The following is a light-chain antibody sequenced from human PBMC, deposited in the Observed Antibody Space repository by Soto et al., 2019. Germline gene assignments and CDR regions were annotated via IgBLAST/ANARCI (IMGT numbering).Light chain of an antibody. CDR3: SSYTGSSTFV. CDR2: DVN. V-gene: IGLV2-14*01. J-gene: IGLJ1*01. Sequence: QSVLTQPASVSGSPGQSITISCTGTSSDVGGYDYVSWYQQLPGKAPKLLIYDVNNRPSGVSHRFSGSKSGNTASLTISGLQAEDAADYYCSSYTGSSTFVFGTGTKVTVL. CDR1: SSDVGGYDY.